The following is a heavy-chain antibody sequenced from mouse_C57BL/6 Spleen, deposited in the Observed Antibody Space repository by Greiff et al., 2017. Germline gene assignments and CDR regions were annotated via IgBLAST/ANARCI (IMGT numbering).Heavy chain of an antibody. CDR1: GYTFTGYW. D-gene: IGHD2-1*01. Sequence: VQVVESGAELMKPGASVKLSCKATGYTFTGYWIEWVKQRPGHGLEWIGEILPGSGSTNYNEKFKGKATFTADTSSNTAYMQLSSLTTEDSAIYYCARKRIYYCNYPWYFDVWGTGTTVTVSS. J-gene: IGHJ1*03. CDR2: ILPGSGST. CDR3: ARKRIYYCNYPWYFDV. V-gene: IGHV1-9*01.